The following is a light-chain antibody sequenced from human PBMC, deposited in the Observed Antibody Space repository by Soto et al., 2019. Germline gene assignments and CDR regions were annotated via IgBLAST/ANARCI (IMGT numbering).Light chain of an antibody. J-gene: IGLJ1*01. CDR2: EVS. V-gene: IGLV2-23*02. CDR1: SSDVGSYNL. Sequence: QSVLTQPASVSGSPGQSITISCTGTSSDVGSYNLVSWYQQHPGKAPKLMIYEVSKRPSGVSNRFSGSKSGNTASLTISGFQAEDEADYYCCSYAGSSTSYAFGTGTKVTVL. CDR3: CSYAGSSTSYA.